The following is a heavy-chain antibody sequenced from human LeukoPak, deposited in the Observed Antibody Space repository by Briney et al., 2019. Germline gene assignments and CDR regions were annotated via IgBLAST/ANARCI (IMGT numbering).Heavy chain of an antibody. CDR1: GGTFSSYA. CDR3: ARGVDGGNSDWFDP. V-gene: IGHV1-69*04. CDR2: IIPILGIA. J-gene: IGHJ5*02. D-gene: IGHD2-21*02. Sequence: SVKVSCKASGGTFSSYAISWVRQAPGQGLEWMGRIIPILGIANYAQKFQGRVTITADQSPSTAYMELSSLRSEDTAVYYCARGVDGGNSDWFDPWGQGTLVTVSS.